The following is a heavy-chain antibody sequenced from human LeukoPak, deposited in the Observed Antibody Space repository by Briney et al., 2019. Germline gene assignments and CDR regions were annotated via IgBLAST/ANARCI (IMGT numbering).Heavy chain of an antibody. V-gene: IGHV3-21*01. CDR1: GFTFSSYS. D-gene: IGHD2-2*01. CDR3: ARDTRLRPPIPRRPNWFDP. J-gene: IGHJ5*02. Sequence: GGSLRLSCAASGFTFSSYSMNWVRQAPGKGLEWVSSISSSSSYIYYADSVKGRFTISRDNAKNSLYLQMNSLRAEDTAVYYCARDTRLRPPIPRRPNWFDPWGQGTLVTVSS. CDR2: ISSSSSYI.